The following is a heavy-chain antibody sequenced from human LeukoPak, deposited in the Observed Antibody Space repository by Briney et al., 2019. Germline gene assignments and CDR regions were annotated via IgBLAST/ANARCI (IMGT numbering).Heavy chain of an antibody. D-gene: IGHD2-8*01. CDR3: ATLMAHLDY. Sequence: ASVTVSCKAFGYTFTDYHMHWVRQAPGQGLELMGWINPNSGDTNYAQKFQGRVTMTRDTTISTAYMELSRLRSDDTAVFYCATLMAHLDYWGQGTLVTVSS. CDR1: GYTFTDYH. J-gene: IGHJ4*02. CDR2: INPNSGDT. V-gene: IGHV1-2*02.